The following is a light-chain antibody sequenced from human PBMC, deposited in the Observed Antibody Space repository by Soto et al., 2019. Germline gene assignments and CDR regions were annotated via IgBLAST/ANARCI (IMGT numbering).Light chain of an antibody. V-gene: IGKV1-5*01. J-gene: IGKJ1*01. CDR1: HNINSL. CDR2: GAS. CDR3: QQYSSHPTT. Sequence: DIQVTQSPSTLSASVGDRVTITCRASHNINSLLAWYQQKPGKAPKFLIYGASSLESRVPSRFSGSGSGTGFTLTISSLQPDDFATYYCQQYSSHPTTFGQGTKVDIK.